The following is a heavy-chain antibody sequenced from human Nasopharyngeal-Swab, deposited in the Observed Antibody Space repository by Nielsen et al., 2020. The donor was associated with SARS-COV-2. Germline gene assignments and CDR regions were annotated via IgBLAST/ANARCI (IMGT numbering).Heavy chain of an antibody. CDR1: GFTFSSYG. V-gene: IGHV3-33*01. D-gene: IGHD2-2*01. CDR3: AREEGVGSSDNYYYYGMDV. Sequence: GESLKISCAASGFTFSSYGMHWVRQAPGKGLEWVAVIWYDGSNKYYADSVKGRFTISRDNSKNTLYLQMNSLRAEDTAVYYCAREEGVGSSDNYYYYGMDVWGQGTTVTVSS. CDR2: IWYDGSNK. J-gene: IGHJ6*02.